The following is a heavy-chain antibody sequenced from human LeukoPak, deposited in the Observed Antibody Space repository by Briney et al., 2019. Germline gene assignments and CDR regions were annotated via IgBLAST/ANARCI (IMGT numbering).Heavy chain of an antibody. Sequence: ASVKVSCKASGYTFTSYYMHLVRQAPGQGPELMGIINPSGGSTSYAQKFQGRVTMTRDTSTSTVYMELSSLRSEDTAVYYCARNSPSAAGTFYFDYWGQGTLVTVSS. J-gene: IGHJ4*02. D-gene: IGHD6-13*01. CDR3: ARNSPSAAGTFYFDY. CDR2: INPSGGST. V-gene: IGHV1-46*01. CDR1: GYTFTSYY.